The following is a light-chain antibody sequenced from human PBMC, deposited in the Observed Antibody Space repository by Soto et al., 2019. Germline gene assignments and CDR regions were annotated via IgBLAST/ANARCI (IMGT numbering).Light chain of an antibody. CDR1: SSDIGGSNY. J-gene: IGLJ1*01. Sequence: QSALTQPASVSGSPGQSITISCTGTSSDIGGSNYVSWYQQHPGKAPKLMIFEVSNRPSGVSNRFSGSKSGNTASLTISGLQAEDEAVYYCSSYTSISTAVFGTGTKLTVL. CDR3: SSYTSISTAV. CDR2: EVS. V-gene: IGLV2-14*01.